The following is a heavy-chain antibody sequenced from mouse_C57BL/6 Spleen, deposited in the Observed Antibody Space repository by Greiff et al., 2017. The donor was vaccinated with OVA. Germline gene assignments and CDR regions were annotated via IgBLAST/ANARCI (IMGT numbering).Heavy chain of an antibody. CDR1: GIDFSRYW. CDR3: ARGVYGSSYGYFDV. Sequence: CEASGIDFSRYWMSWVRRAPGKGLEWIGEINPDSSTINYAPSLKDKFIISRDNAKNTLYLQMSKVRSEDTALYYCARGVYGSSYGYFDVWGTGTTVTVSS. V-gene: IGHV4-1*01. CDR2: INPDSSTI. D-gene: IGHD1-1*01. J-gene: IGHJ1*03.